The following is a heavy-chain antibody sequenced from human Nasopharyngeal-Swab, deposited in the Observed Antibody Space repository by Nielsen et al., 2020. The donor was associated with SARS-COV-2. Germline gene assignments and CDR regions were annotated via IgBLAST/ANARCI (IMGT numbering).Heavy chain of an antibody. CDR1: GYSISSGYY. V-gene: IGHV4-38-2*01. J-gene: IGHJ6*03. Sequence: SETLSLTCAVSGYSISSGYYWGWIRQHPGKGLEWIGSIYHSGSTYYNPSLKSRVTIAVDTSKNQFSLKLSSATAADTAVYYCARRTRYSNYAYYYMDVWGKGTTVTVSS. D-gene: IGHD4-11*01. CDR3: ARRTRYSNYAYYYMDV. CDR2: IYHSGST.